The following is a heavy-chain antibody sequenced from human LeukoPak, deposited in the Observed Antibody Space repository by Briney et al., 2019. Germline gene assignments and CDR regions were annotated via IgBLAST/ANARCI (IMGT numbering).Heavy chain of an antibody. CDR1: GFTFSSYS. Sequence: GGSLRLSCAASGFTFSSYSMNWVRQAPGKGPEWVSSITSVNSYIYYADSVKGRFTISRDNAKNSLYLQMNSLRAEDTAVYYCARAMTHGDYWGQGTLVTVSS. CDR2: ITSVNSYI. CDR3: ARAMTHGDY. V-gene: IGHV3-21*01. J-gene: IGHJ4*02.